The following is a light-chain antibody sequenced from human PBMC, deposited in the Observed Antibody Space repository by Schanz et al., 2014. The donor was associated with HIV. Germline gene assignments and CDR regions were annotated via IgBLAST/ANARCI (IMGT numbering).Light chain of an antibody. CDR1: QSISSY. CDR2: DAS. Sequence: IRITQSPSSLSASVGDRVTITCRASQSISSYLNWYQQKPGKAPKLLIYDASNLETGVPSRFSGSGSGTDFTFTISSLQPEDIATYYCQQYDNFPPSITFGQGTRLEIK. CDR3: QQYDNFPPSIT. J-gene: IGKJ5*01. V-gene: IGKV1-33*01.